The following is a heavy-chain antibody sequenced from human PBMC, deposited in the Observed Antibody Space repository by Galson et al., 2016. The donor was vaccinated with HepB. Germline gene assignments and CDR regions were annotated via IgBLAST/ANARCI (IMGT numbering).Heavy chain of an antibody. CDR2: IYWDDVE. CDR1: GFSLSTSGVS. D-gene: IGHD2-15*01. CDR3: AHIVLVPIDRRSYFYNYHGMDV. V-gene: IGHV2-5*02. Sequence: PALVKPTQTLTLTCTFSGFSLSTSGVSVGWIRQPPGKALEWLALIYWDDVEHYSPSLKSRLTITKDTSKNQVVLTMTNMDPVDTATYYCAHIVLVPIDRRSYFYNYHGMDVWGQGTTVTVSS. J-gene: IGHJ6*02.